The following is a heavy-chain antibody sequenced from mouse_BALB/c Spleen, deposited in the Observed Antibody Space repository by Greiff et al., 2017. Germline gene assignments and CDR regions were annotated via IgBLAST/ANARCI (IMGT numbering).Heavy chain of an antibody. CDR2: ISSGGSYT. D-gene: IGHD1-1*01. CDR1: GFTFSSYT. Sequence: EVKVVESGGGLVKPGGSLKLSCAASGFTFSSYTMSWVRQTPEKRLEWVATISSGGSYTYYPDSVKGRFTISRDNAKNTLYLQMSSLKSEDTAMYYCTRDSTGFYYYGSSIDYWGQGTTLTVSS. CDR3: TRDSTGFYYYGSSIDY. J-gene: IGHJ2*01. V-gene: IGHV5-6-4*01.